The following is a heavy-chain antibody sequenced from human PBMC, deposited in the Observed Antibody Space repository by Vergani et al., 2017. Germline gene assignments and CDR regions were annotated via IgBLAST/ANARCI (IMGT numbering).Heavy chain of an antibody. J-gene: IGHJ1*01. V-gene: IGHV3-30*02. CDR1: GFTFSSYG. D-gene: IGHD3-22*01. CDR2: IRYDGSNK. Sequence: QVQLVESGGGVVQPGGSLRLSCAASGFTFSSYGMHWVRQAPGKGLEWVAFIRYDGSNKYYADSVKGRFTISRDNSKNTLYLQMNSLRAEDTAVYYCAKGHYDDSSGAYFQHWGQGTLVIVSS. CDR3: AKGHYDDSSGAYFQH.